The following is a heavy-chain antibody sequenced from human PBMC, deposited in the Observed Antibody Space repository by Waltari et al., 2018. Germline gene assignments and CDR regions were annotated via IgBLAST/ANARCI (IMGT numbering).Heavy chain of an antibody. J-gene: IGHJ4*02. Sequence: EVQLLESGGGLVQPGGSLRLSCAASGFIFTSYAMSWVRQAPGKVLWWVAGISGSGGTTYYAASVKGRLTISRDNSNDTVYLQMNSLTAEDTAVYYCAKTQDFDFWSGSYFDHWGQGALVNVFS. V-gene: IGHV3-23*01. CDR2: ISGSGGTT. D-gene: IGHD3-3*01. CDR1: GFIFTSYA. CDR3: AKTQDFDFWSGSYFDH.